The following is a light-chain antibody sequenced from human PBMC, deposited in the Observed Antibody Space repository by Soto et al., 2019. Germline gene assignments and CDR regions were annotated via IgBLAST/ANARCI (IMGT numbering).Light chain of an antibody. CDR1: SSDVGYYNF. CDR3: CSYAGSYSVI. J-gene: IGLJ2*01. CDR2: DVS. Sequence: QPVLTQPRSVSGSPGQSVSISCSGTSSDVGYYNFVSWYQHHPGKAPKLMIYDVSKRPSGVPDRFSASKSGNTASLTISGLQAEDEADYYCCSYAGSYSVIFGGGTQLTVL. V-gene: IGLV2-11*01.